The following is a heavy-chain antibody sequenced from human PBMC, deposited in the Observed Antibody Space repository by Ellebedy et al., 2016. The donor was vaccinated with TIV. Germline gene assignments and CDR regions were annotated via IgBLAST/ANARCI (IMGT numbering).Heavy chain of an antibody. CDR1: GYTFTSYY. V-gene: IGHV1-46*01. CDR3: ARLSGEKETLDY. CDR2: INPSGGST. D-gene: IGHD1-26*01. Sequence: ASVKVSXXASGYTFTSYYMHWVRQAPGQGLEWMGIINPSGGSTSYAQKFQGRVTMTRDTSTSTVYMELSSLRSEDTAVYYCARLSGEKETLDYWGQGTLVTVSS. J-gene: IGHJ4*02.